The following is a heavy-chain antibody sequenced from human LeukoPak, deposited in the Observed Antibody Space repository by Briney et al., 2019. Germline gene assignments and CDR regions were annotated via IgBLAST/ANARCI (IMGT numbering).Heavy chain of an antibody. J-gene: IGHJ6*02. D-gene: IGHD2-2*01. Sequence: ASVKVSCKASGFTSTNFAVQWVRQARGQRLEWIGWIIVGSGATKCAQDFQERVTITRDLSTSTLYMELRSLTSEDTAVYYCARDRSDIVVVPAALRYGMDVWGQGTTVTVSS. V-gene: IGHV1-58*01. CDR1: GFTSTNFA. CDR3: ARDRSDIVVVPAALRYGMDV. CDR2: IIVGSGAT.